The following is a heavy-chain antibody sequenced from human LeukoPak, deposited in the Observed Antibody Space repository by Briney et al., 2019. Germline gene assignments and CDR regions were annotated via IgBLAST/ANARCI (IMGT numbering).Heavy chain of an antibody. CDR3: ARDHAVYYDILTGAGDWFDP. J-gene: IGHJ5*02. D-gene: IGHD3-9*01. V-gene: IGHV3-30*14. CDR1: GFTFSSYA. CDR2: ISYDGSNK. Sequence: PGGSLRLSCAASGFTFSSYAMHWVRQAPGKGLEWVAVISYDGSNKYYADSVKGRFTISRDNSKNTLYLQMNSLRAEDTAVYYCARDHAVYYDILTGAGDWFDPWGQGTLVTVSS.